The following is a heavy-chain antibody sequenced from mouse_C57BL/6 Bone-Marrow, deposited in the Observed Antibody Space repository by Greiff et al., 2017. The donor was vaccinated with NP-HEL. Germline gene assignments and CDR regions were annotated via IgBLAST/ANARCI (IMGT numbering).Heavy chain of an antibody. V-gene: IGHV3-6*01. CDR1: GYSITSGYY. CDR2: ISYDGSN. CDR3: ASSDY. Sequence: EVKVEESGPGLVKPSQSLSLTCSVTGYSITSGYYWNWIRQFPGNKLEWMGYISYDGSNNYNPSLKNRISITRDTSKNQFFLKLNSVTTEDTATYYCASSDYWGQGTPLTVSS. J-gene: IGHJ2*01.